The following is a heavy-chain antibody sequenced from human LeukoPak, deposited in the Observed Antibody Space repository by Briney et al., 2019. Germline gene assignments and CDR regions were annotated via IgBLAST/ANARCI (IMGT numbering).Heavy chain of an antibody. CDR1: GFTFSSYA. J-gene: IGHJ4*02. D-gene: IGHD6-13*01. Sequence: PGGSLRLSCAASGFTFSSYAMSWVRQAPGKGLEWVSSISGSDGSIYYADSVKGRFTISRDNSKSTLYLQMNSLRAEHTAIYYCGKEAVAAAGPFDYWGQGTLVTVSS. CDR2: ISGSDGSI. V-gene: IGHV3-23*01. CDR3: GKEAVAAAGPFDY.